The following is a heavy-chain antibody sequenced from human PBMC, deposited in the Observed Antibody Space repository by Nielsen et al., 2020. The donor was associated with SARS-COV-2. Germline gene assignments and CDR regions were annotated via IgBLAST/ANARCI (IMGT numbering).Heavy chain of an antibody. CDR3: TNWNDGY. J-gene: IGHJ4*02. CDR1: GFTFSDYY. V-gene: IGHV3-11*06. Sequence: GGSLRLSCAASGFTFSDYYMSWIRQAPGKGLEWVAQMSGSSSYIHYADSAKGRYTISKDSAKNSLYLQMNSLRAEDTAVYFCTNWNDGYWGQGTPVTVSS. CDR2: MSGSSSYI. D-gene: IGHD1-1*01.